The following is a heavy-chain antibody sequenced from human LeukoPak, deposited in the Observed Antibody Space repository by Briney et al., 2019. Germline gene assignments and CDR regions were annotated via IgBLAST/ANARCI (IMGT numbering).Heavy chain of an antibody. CDR1: GYTFTSYG. J-gene: IGHJ4*02. CDR2: ISAYNGNT. V-gene: IGHV1-18*01. Sequence: GASVKVSCKASGYTFTSYGVSWVRQAPGQGLEWMGWISAYNGNTNYAQKLQGRVTMTTDTSTSTAYMELRSLRSDGTAVYYCAGLMTTVTDPFDYWGQGTLVTVSS. CDR3: AGLMTTVTDPFDY. D-gene: IGHD4-11*01.